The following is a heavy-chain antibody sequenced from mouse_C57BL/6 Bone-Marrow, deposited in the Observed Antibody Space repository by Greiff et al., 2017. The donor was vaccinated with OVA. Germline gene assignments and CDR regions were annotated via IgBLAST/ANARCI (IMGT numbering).Heavy chain of an antibody. CDR2: IDPSDSYT. CDR3: ARSLRLLFDY. Sequence: VQLQQPGAELVKPGASVKLSCKASGYTFTSYWMQWVKQRPGQGLEWIGEIDPSDSYTNYNQKFKGKATLTVDTSSSTAYMQLSSLTSEDSAVYYCARSLRLLFDYWGQGTTLTVSS. V-gene: IGHV1-50*01. J-gene: IGHJ2*01. D-gene: IGHD3-2*02. CDR1: GYTFTSYW.